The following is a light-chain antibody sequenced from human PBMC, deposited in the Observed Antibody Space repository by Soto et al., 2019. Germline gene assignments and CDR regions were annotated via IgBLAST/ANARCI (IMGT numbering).Light chain of an antibody. CDR1: QNIAGY. J-gene: IGKJ2*01. CDR2: GSS. CDR3: QQSYITPYT. V-gene: IGKV1-39*01. Sequence: DIQMTQSPSSLSLSVGDRVTITCRASQNIAGYLTWYQQKPGKAPQLLIYGSSNLPSGVPSTFSGSGSGTDFTLTISSLQPEDFATYYCQQSYITPYTFGQGTKLEIK.